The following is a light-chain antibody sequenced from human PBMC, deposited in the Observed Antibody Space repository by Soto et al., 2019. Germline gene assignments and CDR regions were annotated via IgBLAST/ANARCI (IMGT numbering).Light chain of an antibody. CDR1: TGAVTSGHY. CDR3: LLSYSGAHVV. J-gene: IGLJ2*01. CDR2: DTN. V-gene: IGLV7-46*01. Sequence: QAVVTQEPSLTVSPGGTITLTCDSSTGAVTSGHYPYWFQQKPGQAPRTLIYDTNNKHSWTPARFSGSLLGGKAALTLSGAQPEDEAEYYCLLSYSGAHVVFGGGTKLTVL.